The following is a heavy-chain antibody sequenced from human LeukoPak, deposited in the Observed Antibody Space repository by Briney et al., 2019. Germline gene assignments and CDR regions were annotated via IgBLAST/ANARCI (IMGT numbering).Heavy chain of an antibody. V-gene: IGHV4-59*01. CDR3: ARACSSATCSFDY. CDR2: IYYTGST. CDR1: GHLLRTYC. D-gene: IGHD2-2*01. Sequence: SETLSLTCSVSGHLLRTYCWSWIRQPPGKGLEWIGYIYYTGSTNYNPSLKSRVTISVDTSKNQFSLNLTSVTAADTAVYYCARACSSATCSFDYWGQGTLVTVSS. J-gene: IGHJ4*02.